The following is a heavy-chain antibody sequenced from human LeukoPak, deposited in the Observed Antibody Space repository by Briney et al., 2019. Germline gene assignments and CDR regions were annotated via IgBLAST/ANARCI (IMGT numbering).Heavy chain of an antibody. CDR2: IYYSGST. Sequence: PSETLSLTCTVSGGSISSGNYYWSWIRQHPGKGLEWIRFIYYSGSTYQNPSLRSRVTISVDTSKNQFSLKLSSVTDADTAVYYCARYGGDSRCFDYWGQGTLVAVSS. D-gene: IGHD4-23*01. CDR1: GGSISSGNYY. CDR3: ARYGGDSRCFDY. J-gene: IGHJ4*02. V-gene: IGHV4-31*03.